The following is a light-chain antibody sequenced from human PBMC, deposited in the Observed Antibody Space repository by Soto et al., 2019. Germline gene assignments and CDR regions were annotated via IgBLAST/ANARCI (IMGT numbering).Light chain of an antibody. J-gene: IGLJ1*01. V-gene: IGLV2-8*01. CDR2: EIN. CDR3: SSFAGSNNFPYV. CDR1: SSDVGAYDY. Sequence: QSVLTQPPSASGSPGQSVTISCTGTSSDVGAYDYVSWYQQHPGKAPKLMIYEINKRPSGVPDRFSGSKSGNTASLTVSGLQGEDEDDYYCSSFAGSNNFPYVLGTGTKVPV.